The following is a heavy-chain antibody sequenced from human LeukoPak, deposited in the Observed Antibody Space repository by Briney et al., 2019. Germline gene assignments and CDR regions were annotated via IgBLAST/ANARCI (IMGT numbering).Heavy chain of an antibody. J-gene: IGHJ4*02. CDR2: ISGSGGST. Sequence: GGSLRLSCAASGFTFSSYGMSWVRQAPGKGLEWVSAISGSGGSTCYADSVKGRFTISRDNSKNTLYLQMNSLRAEDTAVYYCAKDIEYSSGWYDYWGQGTLVTVSS. D-gene: IGHD6-19*01. CDR1: GFTFSSYG. V-gene: IGHV3-23*01. CDR3: AKDIEYSSGWYDY.